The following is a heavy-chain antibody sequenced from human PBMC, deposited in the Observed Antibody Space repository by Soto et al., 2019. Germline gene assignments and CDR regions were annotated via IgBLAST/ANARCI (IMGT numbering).Heavy chain of an antibody. CDR1: GYTFTSYD. J-gene: IGHJ4*01. V-gene: IGHV1-8*01. CDR2: MNPNSGNT. D-gene: IGHD1-1*01. CDR3: AREISWKGVSY. Sequence: QVQRVQSGAEVKKPGASVKVSCKASGYTFTSYDINWVRQATGQGLEWMGWMNPNSGNTGYAQKFQGRVSMTRNTSRRTAYMALSILRSGDTAVYYCAREISWKGVSYWGHGTLVTVSS.